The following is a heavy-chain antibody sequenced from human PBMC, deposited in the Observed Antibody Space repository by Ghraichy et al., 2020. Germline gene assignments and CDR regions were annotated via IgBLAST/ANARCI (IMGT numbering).Heavy chain of an antibody. CDR1: GLTVSNTY. J-gene: IGHJ4*02. Sequence: ESLNISCAVSGLTVSNTYMSWVRQAPGKGLEWVSVIFSGGDTYYADSVKGRFTISRDNVKNTLYLQMNSLSAEDTAVYYCARDALDFWGQGTLVTVSS. CDR2: IFSGGDT. CDR3: ARDALDF. V-gene: IGHV3-66*01.